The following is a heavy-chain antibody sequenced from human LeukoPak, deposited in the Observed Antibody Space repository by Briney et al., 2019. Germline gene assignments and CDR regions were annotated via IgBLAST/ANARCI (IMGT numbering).Heavy chain of an antibody. CDR1: GFNFSTYG. D-gene: IGHD6-13*01. V-gene: IGHV3-30*02. CDR2: IRYDGINK. Sequence: GGSLRLSCAASGFNFSTYGMHWVRQAPGKGLEWVSFIRYDGINKFDGDSVRGRFTISRDNSKNTLYLQMNSLRGADTAVYYCARYSSSWYSHFDYWGQGTLVTVSS. CDR3: ARYSSSWYSHFDY. J-gene: IGHJ4*02.